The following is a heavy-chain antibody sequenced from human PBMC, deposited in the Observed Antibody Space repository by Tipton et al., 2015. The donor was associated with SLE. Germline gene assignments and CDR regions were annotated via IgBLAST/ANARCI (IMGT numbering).Heavy chain of an antibody. CDR2: INHSGST. Sequence: TLSLTCAVYGGSFSGYYWSWIRQPPGKGLEWIWEINHSGSTNYNPSLKSRVTISVDTSKNQFSLKLSSVTAADTAVYYCARRGAGYSSSWTDAFDIWGQETMVTVSS. CDR1: GGSFSGYY. D-gene: IGHD6-13*01. CDR3: ARRGAGYSSSWTDAFDI. J-gene: IGHJ3*02. V-gene: IGHV4-34*01.